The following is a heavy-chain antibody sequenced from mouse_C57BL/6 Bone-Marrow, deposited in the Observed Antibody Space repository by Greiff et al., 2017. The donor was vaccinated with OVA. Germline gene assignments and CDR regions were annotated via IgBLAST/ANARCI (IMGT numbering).Heavy chain of an antibody. V-gene: IGHV1-64*01. CDR2: IHPNSGST. CDR3: ARRGDYDYDGYYAMDY. Sequence: VQLQQPGAELVKPGASVKLSCKASGYTLTSYWMHWVKQRPGQGLAWIGMIHPNSGSTNYNEKFKSKATLTVDKSSSTAYMQLSSLTSEDSAVYYCARRGDYDYDGYYAMDYWGQGTSVTVSS. D-gene: IGHD2-4*01. CDR1: GYTLTSYW. J-gene: IGHJ4*01.